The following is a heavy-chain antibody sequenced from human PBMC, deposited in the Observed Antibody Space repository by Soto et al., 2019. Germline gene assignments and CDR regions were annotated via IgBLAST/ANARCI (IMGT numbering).Heavy chain of an antibody. Sequence: ASVKVSCKASDSTFMNYDLSWVRQATGQGLEWMGWMNPNSGNTGYALKFQGRVSMTRNTSIYTVYLELSSLASDDTAVYYCVRMASSGTLNWFDPWGQGTLVTVSS. CDR3: VRMASSGTLNWFDP. CDR1: DSTFMNYD. V-gene: IGHV1-8*01. CDR2: MNPNSGNT. D-gene: IGHD1-1*01. J-gene: IGHJ5*02.